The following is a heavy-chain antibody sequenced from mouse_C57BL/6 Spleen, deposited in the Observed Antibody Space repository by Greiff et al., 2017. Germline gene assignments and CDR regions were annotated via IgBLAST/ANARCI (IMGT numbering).Heavy chain of an antibody. J-gene: IGHJ4*01. CDR2: IYPRSGNT. CDR3: ARSVVATDYYAMDY. CDR1: GYTFTSYG. Sequence: VQLQQSGAELARPGASVKLSCKASGYTFTSYGISWVKQRTGQGLEWIGEIYPRSGNTYYNAKFKGKATLTADKSSSTAYMELRSLTSEDSAVYFCARSVVATDYYAMDYWGQGTSVTVSS. D-gene: IGHD1-1*01. V-gene: IGHV1-81*01.